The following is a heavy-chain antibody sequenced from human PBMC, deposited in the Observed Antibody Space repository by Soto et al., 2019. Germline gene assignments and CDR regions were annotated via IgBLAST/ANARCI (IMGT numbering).Heavy chain of an antibody. CDR3: ARHMRYYGSGSYYNAGP. J-gene: IGHJ5*02. CDR1: GVSISSSSYY. Sequence: SETLSLTCTVSGVSISSSSYYWGWIRQPPGKGLDWIGSIYYSGSTYYNPSLKSRVTISVDTSKNQFSLKLSSVTAADTAVYYCARHMRYYGSGSYYNAGPWGQGTLVTVSS. CDR2: IYYSGST. D-gene: IGHD3-10*01. V-gene: IGHV4-39*01.